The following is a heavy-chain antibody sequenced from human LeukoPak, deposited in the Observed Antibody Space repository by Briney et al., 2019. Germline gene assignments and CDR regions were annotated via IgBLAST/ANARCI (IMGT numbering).Heavy chain of an antibody. CDR3: ARGSGSYYTYPHDS. J-gene: IGHJ4*02. D-gene: IGHD3-10*01. CDR2: IYSGDTT. Sequence: GGSLRLSCAASGFTVSNNYMSWVRQAPGKGLEWVSIIYSGDTTDYADSVKGRFSISRDNSKNTLYLEMNSLRAEDTAVFYCARGSGSYYTYPHDSWGQGTLVTVSS. V-gene: IGHV3-66*01. CDR1: GFTVSNNY.